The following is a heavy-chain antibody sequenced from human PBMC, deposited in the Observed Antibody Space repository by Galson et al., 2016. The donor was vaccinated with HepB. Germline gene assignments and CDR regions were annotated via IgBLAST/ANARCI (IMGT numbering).Heavy chain of an antibody. D-gene: IGHD2-15*01. Sequence: SVKVSCKASGYTFTSYAMHWVRQAPGQRLEWMGWINAGNGNTKYSQKFQGRVTITRDTSASTAYMELSSLRSEDTAVYYCARLGRYCSGGSCYSIFDYWGREPWSPSPQ. CDR2: INAGNGNT. CDR1: GYTFTSYA. CDR3: ARLGRYCSGGSCYSIFDY. J-gene: IGHJ4*02. V-gene: IGHV1-3*01.